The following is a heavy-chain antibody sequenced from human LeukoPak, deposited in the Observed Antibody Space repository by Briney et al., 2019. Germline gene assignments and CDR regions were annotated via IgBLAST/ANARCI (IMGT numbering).Heavy chain of an antibody. CDR2: ISYDGSDK. Sequence: GGSLRLSCAASGFTFSTYGMHWVRQAPGKGLEWVAVISYDGSDKYYADSVKGRFTISRDNSKNTLYLQMNSLRAEDTAMYYCARDDSSGYYQRGTSDYWGQGTLVTVSS. CDR3: ARDDSSGYYQRGTSDY. D-gene: IGHD3-22*01. V-gene: IGHV3-30-3*01. CDR1: GFTFSTYG. J-gene: IGHJ4*02.